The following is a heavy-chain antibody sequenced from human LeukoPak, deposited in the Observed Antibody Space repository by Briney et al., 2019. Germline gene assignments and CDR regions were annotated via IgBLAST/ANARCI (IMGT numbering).Heavy chain of an antibody. D-gene: IGHD1-26*01. CDR2: IFGNGNSI. Sequence: GGSLRLSCAASGFTFSRYTMNWVRQAPGKGLEWVSAIFGNGNSIYYADSVRGRFTISRDNSQNTLYLQMNSLRAEDTAVYYCAKDREPDWRWELDFWGQGTLVIVSS. J-gene: IGHJ4*02. CDR1: GFTFSRYT. CDR3: AKDREPDWRWELDF. V-gene: IGHV3-23*01.